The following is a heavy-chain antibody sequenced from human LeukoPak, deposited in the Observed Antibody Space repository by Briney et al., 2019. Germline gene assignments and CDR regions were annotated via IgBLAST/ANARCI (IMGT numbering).Heavy chain of an antibody. CDR2: IKYKTDGRTT. D-gene: IGHD3-10*01. V-gene: IGHV3-15*01. CDR1: GFTFSNAW. Sequence: PGGSLSLSCAASGFTFSNAWMSWVRQAPGGGREWVGPIKYKTDGRTTRYAAAVKGRLTISRDDAKNTLYLQMNSLKTEDTAVYYCTTRYYYGSGSLWGQGTLVTVSS. CDR3: TTRYYYGSGSL. J-gene: IGHJ4*02.